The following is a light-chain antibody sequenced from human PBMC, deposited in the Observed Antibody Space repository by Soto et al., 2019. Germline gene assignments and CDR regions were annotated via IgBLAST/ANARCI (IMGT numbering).Light chain of an antibody. V-gene: IGLV1-40*01. CDR1: SSNIGAGYD. CDR3: QSYDSSLRSV. Sequence: QSVLTQPPSVSGAPGQRVTISCTGSSSNIGAGYDVHWYQQLPGTAPKLLIYGNSNRPSRVPDRFSGSKSGTSASLAITGLQADDEADYYCQSYDSSLRSVFGGGTKVTVL. CDR2: GNS. J-gene: IGLJ2*01.